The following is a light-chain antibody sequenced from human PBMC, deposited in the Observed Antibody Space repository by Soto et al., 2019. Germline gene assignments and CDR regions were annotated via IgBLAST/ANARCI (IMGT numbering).Light chain of an antibody. V-gene: IGKV1-39*01. CDR2: AAS. J-gene: IGKJ4*01. CDR3: QQSYSTPLT. Sequence: DIQMTQPPSSLSASVGDRFTITCRASQSISSYLNWYQQKQGKXPKXXIYAASSLQSGVPSRFSGSGSGTDLTITISSLQPEDFETYYCQQSYSTPLTFGGGTKVDIK. CDR1: QSISSY.